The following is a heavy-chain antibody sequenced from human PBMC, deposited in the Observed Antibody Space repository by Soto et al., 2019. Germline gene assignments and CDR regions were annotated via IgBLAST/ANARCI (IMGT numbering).Heavy chain of an antibody. V-gene: IGHV3-30*18. Sequence: QVQLVESGGGEVQPGRSLTISCAASGFTFSTYGMHWVRQTPGKGLEWVAVISYDGTNKFYSDSVKGRFTISRDNFKNTLTLQMNSLRADDTAFYSCAKDLESYGDFDYYFYGMDVWGLGTRVTVSS. CDR1: GFTFSTYG. J-gene: IGHJ6*02. CDR2: ISYDGTNK. CDR3: AKDLESYGDFDYYFYGMDV. D-gene: IGHD2-21*02.